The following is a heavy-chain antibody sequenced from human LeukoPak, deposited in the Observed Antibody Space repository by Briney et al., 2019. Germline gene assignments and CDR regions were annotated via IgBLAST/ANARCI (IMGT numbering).Heavy chain of an antibody. CDR1: GGSISSSSYY. D-gene: IGHD3-10*01. V-gene: IGHV4-39*01. Sequence: SETLSLTCTVSGGSISSSSYYWGWIRQPPGKGLEWIGSIYYSGGTYYNPSLKSRVTISVDTSKNQFSLKLSSVTAADTAVYYCARGSHYYGSYWVYWGQGTLVTVSS. J-gene: IGHJ4*02. CDR2: IYYSGGT. CDR3: ARGSHYYGSYWVY.